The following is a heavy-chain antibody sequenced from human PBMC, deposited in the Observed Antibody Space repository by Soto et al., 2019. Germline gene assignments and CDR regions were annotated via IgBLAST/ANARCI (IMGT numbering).Heavy chain of an antibody. CDR2: ISAFNGYT. J-gene: IGHJ3*01. V-gene: IGHV1-18*01. CDR1: GYIFNKYG. CDR3: ARGRGVVIPAGTPDAFDV. D-gene: IGHD2-21*01. Sequence: ASVKVSCKASGYIFNKYGFNWVRKATGQGLEWMGRISAFNGYTNFAQKFQGRVTLTTDTSTNTAYMELSSLRSDDTAIYYCARGRGVVIPAGTPDAFDVWGQGTMVTVSS.